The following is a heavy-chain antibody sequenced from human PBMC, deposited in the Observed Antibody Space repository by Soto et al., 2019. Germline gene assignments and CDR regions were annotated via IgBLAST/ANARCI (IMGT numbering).Heavy chain of an antibody. CDR2: IWYDGSNK. V-gene: IGHV3-33*01. J-gene: IGHJ4*02. CDR1: GSIFSGYG. Sequence: QKYLVESGGGVVQPGGSLRLSCVASGSIFSGYGMHWVRQAPGKGLAWVAVIWYDGSNKYYADSVKGRFTISRDNSKNMLDRQMDSLRAEDTAVYYCARDGIGGTVFRGFCDYWGQGTLVTVSS. CDR3: ARDGIGGTVFRGFCDY. D-gene: IGHD1-7*01.